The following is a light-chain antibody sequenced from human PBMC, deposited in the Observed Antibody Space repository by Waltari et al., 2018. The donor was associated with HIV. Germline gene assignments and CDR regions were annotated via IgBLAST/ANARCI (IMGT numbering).Light chain of an antibody. Sequence: EIVLTQSPATLSLSPGERATLSCRASKSVSSYLAWYQQKPGQAPRPLIYDASNRATGIPARFSGSGSGTDFTLTISSLEPEDFAVYYCQQRSNWPGTFGQGTKLEIK. CDR2: DAS. V-gene: IGKV3-11*01. CDR3: QQRSNWPGT. CDR1: KSVSSY. J-gene: IGKJ2*01.